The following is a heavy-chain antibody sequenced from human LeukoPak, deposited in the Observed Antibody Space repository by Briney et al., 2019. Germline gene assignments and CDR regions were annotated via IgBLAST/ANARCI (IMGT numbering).Heavy chain of an antibody. CDR1: GYRFATYA. J-gene: IGHJ6*03. Sequence: GASVKVSCKASGYRFATYAITWVRQAPGQGLEWMGGIIPIFGTANYAQKFQGRVTITTDESTSTAYMELSSLRSEDTAVYYCARGDPSIAARNYYMDVWGKGTTVTVSS. D-gene: IGHD6-6*01. V-gene: IGHV1-69*05. CDR2: IIPIFGTA. CDR3: ARGDPSIAARNYYMDV.